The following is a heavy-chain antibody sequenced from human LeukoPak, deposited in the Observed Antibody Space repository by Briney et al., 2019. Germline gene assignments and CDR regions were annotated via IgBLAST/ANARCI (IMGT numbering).Heavy chain of an antibody. CDR2: IYSGGST. CDR1: GXTVSSNY. Sequence: GGSLRLSWAASGXTVSSNYMTWVRQAPGKGLEWVSVIYSGGSTYYADSVKGRFTLSRDNSKNTLFLQMNRLRAEDTAVYYCAREPQGDSSGYDAFDIWGQGTMVTVSS. D-gene: IGHD3-22*01. J-gene: IGHJ3*02. CDR3: AREPQGDSSGYDAFDI. V-gene: IGHV3-66*01.